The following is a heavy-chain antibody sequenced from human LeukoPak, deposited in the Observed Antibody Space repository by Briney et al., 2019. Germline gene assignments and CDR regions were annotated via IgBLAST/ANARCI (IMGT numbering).Heavy chain of an antibody. CDR2: IRYEGSNK. J-gene: IGHJ4*02. V-gene: IGHV3-30*02. D-gene: IGHD2-8*01. CDR3: ASGLSGMHLDY. CDR1: GFTFSSYG. Sequence: GGSLRLSCAASGFTFSSYGMHWVRQAPGKGLEWVAFIRYEGSNKYYADSVKGRFTISRDNSKNTLYLQMNSLRAEHTAVYYCASGLSGMHLDYWGQGTLVTVSS.